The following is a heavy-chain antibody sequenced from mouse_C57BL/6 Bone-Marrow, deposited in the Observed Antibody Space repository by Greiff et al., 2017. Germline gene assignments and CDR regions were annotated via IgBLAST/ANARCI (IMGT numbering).Heavy chain of an antibody. CDR2: IRNKANNHAT. J-gene: IGHJ1*03. CDR3: TRDGSSWYFDV. Sequence: EVQGVESGGGLVQPGGSMTLSCAASGFTFRDAWMDWVRQSPEKGLEWVAEIRNKANNHATYYAESVKGRFTISRDDSKCSVYLQMNSLRAEDTGIYYCTRDGSSWYFDVWGTGTTVTVSS. D-gene: IGHD1-1*01. CDR1: GFTFRDAW. V-gene: IGHV6-6*01.